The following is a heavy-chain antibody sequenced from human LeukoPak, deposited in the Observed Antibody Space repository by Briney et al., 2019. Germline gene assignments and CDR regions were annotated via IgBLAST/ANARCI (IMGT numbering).Heavy chain of an antibody. J-gene: IGHJ4*02. Sequence: PGRSLRLSCAASGFTFSSYGMHWVRQAPGKGLEWVAVIWYDGSNKYYADSVKGRFTISRDNSENTLYLQMNSLRAEDTAVYYCANPEDGYWGQGTLVTVSS. CDR3: ANPEDGY. V-gene: IGHV3-33*06. CDR2: IWYDGSNK. CDR1: GFTFSSYG. D-gene: IGHD1-14*01.